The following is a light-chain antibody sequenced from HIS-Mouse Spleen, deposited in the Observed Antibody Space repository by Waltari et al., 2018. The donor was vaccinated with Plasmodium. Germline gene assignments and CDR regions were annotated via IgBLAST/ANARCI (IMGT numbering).Light chain of an antibody. Sequence: SYDLTQPPSVSVSPGQTASITCSGDALPKKYAYWYQKKSGQAPVLVIYEDSKRPSGIPERFSGSSSGTMATLTISGAQVEDEADYYCYSTDSSGNHRVFGGGTKLTVL. V-gene: IGLV3-10*01. J-gene: IGLJ3*02. CDR2: EDS. CDR1: ALPKKY. CDR3: YSTDSSGNHRV.